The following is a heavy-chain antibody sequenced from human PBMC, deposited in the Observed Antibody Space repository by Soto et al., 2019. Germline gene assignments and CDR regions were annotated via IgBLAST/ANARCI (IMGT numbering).Heavy chain of an antibody. V-gene: IGHV3-23*01. D-gene: IGHD3-22*01. CDR3: AKAGLYYYDSSGYYYDYYYYGMDV. Sequence: PGGSLRLSCAASGFTFSSYAMSWVRQAPGKGLEWVSAISGSGGSTYYADSVKGRFTISRDNSKNTLYLQMNSLRAEDTAVYYCAKAGLYYYDSSGYYYDYYYYGMDVWGQGTTVTVSS. CDR2: ISGSGGST. CDR1: GFTFSSYA. J-gene: IGHJ6*02.